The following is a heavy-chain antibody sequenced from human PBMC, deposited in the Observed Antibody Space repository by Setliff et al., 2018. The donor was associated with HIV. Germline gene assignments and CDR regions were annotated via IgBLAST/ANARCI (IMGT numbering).Heavy chain of an antibody. J-gene: IGHJ4*02. D-gene: IGHD1-26*01. V-gene: IGHV7-4-1*02. Sequence: GASVKVSCKASGYTFSSYVINWVRQAPGQGLEWMGWINTNTGNPMYAQGFTRRFVFSLDTSLSTAYLQISSLKAEDTAVYYCARATSGIYGNFDYWAQGTLVTVSS. CDR2: INTNTGNP. CDR1: GYTFSSYV. CDR3: ARATSGIYGNFDY.